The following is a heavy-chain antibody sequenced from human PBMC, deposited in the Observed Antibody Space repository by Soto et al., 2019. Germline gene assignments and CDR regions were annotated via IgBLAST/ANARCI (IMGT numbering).Heavy chain of an antibody. CDR2: IFHSGST. Sequence: QLQLQESGPGLVKPSETLSLTCTVSGGSISGSSFYWGWIRQPPGKGLEWIGSIFHSGSTYCKPSLKSRVTISVDTSKNQFSLKLSSVTAADTAVYYCARQNSGAFDIWGQGTMVTVSS. J-gene: IGHJ3*02. V-gene: IGHV4-39*01. D-gene: IGHD3-10*01. CDR1: GGSISGSSFY. CDR3: ARQNSGAFDI.